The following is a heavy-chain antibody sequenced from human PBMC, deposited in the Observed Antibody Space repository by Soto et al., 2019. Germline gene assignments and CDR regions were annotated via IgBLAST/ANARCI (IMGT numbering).Heavy chain of an antibody. D-gene: IGHD1-26*01. V-gene: IGHV3-48*01. CDR3: ARYRFAQFVDY. Sequence: GGSLRLSCAASGFTFSSYSMNWVRQAPGKGLEWVSYISSSSSTIYYADSVKGRFTISRDNAKNSLYLQMNSLRAEDTAVYYCARYRFAQFVDYWGQGTLVTVSS. CDR1: GFTFSSYS. CDR2: ISSSSSTI. J-gene: IGHJ4*02.